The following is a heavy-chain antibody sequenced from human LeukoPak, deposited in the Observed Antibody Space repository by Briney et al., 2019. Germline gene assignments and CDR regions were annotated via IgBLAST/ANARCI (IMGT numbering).Heavy chain of an antibody. CDR3: GGDKTRGQYLVDQ. CDR1: GFTFSSYW. Sequence: GGSLRLSCAASGFTFSSYWMSWVRQAPGKGLEWVANIRQDGSERYYVDSVKGRFTVFRDNAKNSLYLQMNSLRAEDTAIYFCGGDKTRGQYLVDQWGQGTLVTVSS. CDR2: IRQDGSER. V-gene: IGHV3-7*03. J-gene: IGHJ4*02. D-gene: IGHD4-11*01.